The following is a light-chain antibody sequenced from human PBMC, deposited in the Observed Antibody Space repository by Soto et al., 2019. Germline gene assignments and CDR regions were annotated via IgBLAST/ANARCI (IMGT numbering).Light chain of an antibody. J-gene: IGKJ5*01. V-gene: IGKV3D-15*01. Sequence: IVMTQSPATLSVPPGERATLSCRASQSVSSNLAWYQQKPGQAPRLVIYDIFTRATGVPTRIGGSGSGTEFTLTISGLQSEDSAVYFCQQYNNWPFSFGQGTRLEIK. CDR1: QSVSSN. CDR2: DIF. CDR3: QQYNNWPFS.